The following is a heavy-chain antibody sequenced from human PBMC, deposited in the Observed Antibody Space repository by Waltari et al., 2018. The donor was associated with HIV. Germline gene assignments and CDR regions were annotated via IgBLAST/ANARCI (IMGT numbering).Heavy chain of an antibody. J-gene: IGHJ6*02. CDR1: GGSISSSSYS. D-gene: IGHD3-10*01. CDR2: IYYSGST. V-gene: IGHV4-39*07. CDR3: ARDYYGSGSYYNEDYYYGMDV. Sequence: QLQLQESGPGLVKPSETLSRTCTVSGGSISSSSYSWGWFRQPPRKGLEWIGSIYYSGSTYYNPSLKSRVTISVDTSKNQFSLKLSSVTAADTAVYYCARDYYGSGSYYNEDYYYGMDVWGQGTTVTVSS.